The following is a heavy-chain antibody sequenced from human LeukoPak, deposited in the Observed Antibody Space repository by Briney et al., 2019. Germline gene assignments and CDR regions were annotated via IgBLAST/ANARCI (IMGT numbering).Heavy chain of an antibody. CDR3: TTEYYYGSGSYSTDY. CDR2: IKSKTDGGTT. J-gene: IGHJ4*02. V-gene: IGHV3-15*01. Sequence: GGSLRLSCAASGFTFSNAWMSWVRQAPGKGLEWVGRIKSKTDGGTTDYAAPVKGRFTISRDDSKNTLYLQMNSLKTEDTAVYYCTTEYYYGSGSYSTDYWGQGTLVTVSS. CDR1: GFTFSNAW. D-gene: IGHD3-10*01.